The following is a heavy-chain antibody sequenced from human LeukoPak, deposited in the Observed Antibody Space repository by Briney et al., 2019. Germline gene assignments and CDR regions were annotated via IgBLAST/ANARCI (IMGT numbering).Heavy chain of an antibody. Sequence: PSQTLSLTCTVSGGSISSGSYYWSWIRQPAGKGLEWIGRIYTSGSTNYNPSLKSRVTISLDPFKNQFSLKLRSVTAADTAVYYCARVFSYYNYMDVWGKGTTVTVSS. CDR1: GGSISSGSYY. CDR2: IYTSGST. CDR3: ARVFSYYNYMDV. J-gene: IGHJ6*03. V-gene: IGHV4-61*02.